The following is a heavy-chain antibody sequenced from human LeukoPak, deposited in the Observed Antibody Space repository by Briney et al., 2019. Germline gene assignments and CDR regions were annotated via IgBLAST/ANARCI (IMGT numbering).Heavy chain of an antibody. CDR3: ARQRARTFFDY. V-gene: IGHV4-34*01. D-gene: IGHD3-16*01. Sequence: PSETLSLTCAVYGGSFSGYYWSWIRQPPGKGLEWIGEINHSGSTNYNPSLKSRVTISVDTSKNQFSLKLSSVTAADTAVYYCARQRARTFFDYWGQGTLVTVPS. J-gene: IGHJ4*02. CDR1: GGSFSGYY. CDR2: INHSGST.